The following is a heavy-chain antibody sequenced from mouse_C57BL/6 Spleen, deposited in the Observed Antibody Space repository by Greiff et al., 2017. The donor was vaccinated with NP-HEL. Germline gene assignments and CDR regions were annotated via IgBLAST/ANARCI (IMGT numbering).Heavy chain of an antibody. CDR2: IDPETGGT. D-gene: IGHD1-1*01. J-gene: IGHJ1*03. CDR1: GYTFTDYE. Sequence: QVQLQQSGAELVRPGASVTLSCKASGYTFTDYEMHWVKQTPVHGLEWIGAIDPETGGTAYNQKFKGKAILTADKSSSTAYMELRSLTSEDSAVYYCTRGSSYEWYFDVWGTGTTGTVSS. V-gene: IGHV1-15*01. CDR3: TRGSSYEWYFDV.